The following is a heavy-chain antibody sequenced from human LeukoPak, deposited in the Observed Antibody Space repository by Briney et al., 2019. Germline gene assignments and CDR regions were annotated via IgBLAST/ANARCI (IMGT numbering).Heavy chain of an antibody. CDR2: IYYSGTP. CDR1: GASISSSSYY. CDR3: ATGSYYNVGFDY. V-gene: IGHV4-39*01. Sequence: SETLSLTCTVSGASISSSSYYWGWLRQPPGKGLEWIGSIYYSGTPYYNPSLKSRVTISVDTSKIQFSLELSSVTAEDTAVYYCATGSYYNVGFDYWGQGTLVTVSS. J-gene: IGHJ4*02. D-gene: IGHD3-10*01.